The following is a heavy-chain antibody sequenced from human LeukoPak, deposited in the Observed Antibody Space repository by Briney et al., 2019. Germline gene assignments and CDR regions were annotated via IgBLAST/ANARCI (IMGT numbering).Heavy chain of an antibody. CDR3: ARESVPATGGFDY. CDR2: FYYGGST. CDR1: NGSINNYY. V-gene: IGHV4-59*01. J-gene: IGHJ4*02. Sequence: SETLSLTCTVSNGSINNYYWSWIRQPPGKGLEWIGCFYYGGSTTYNPSLKNRVTISVDPSNNQFSLKVNSMTTADTAVYYCARESVPATGGFDYWGQGTLVTVPS. D-gene: IGHD2-2*01.